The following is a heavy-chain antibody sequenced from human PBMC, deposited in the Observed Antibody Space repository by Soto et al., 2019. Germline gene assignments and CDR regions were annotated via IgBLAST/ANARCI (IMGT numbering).Heavy chain of an antibody. V-gene: IGHV3-30*18. CDR1: GFTFSSYG. J-gene: IGHJ6*02. CDR3: AKDGARLGHGMDV. Sequence: QVQLVESGGGVVQPGRSLRLSCAASGFTFSSYGMHWVRQAPGKGLEWVAVISYDGSNKYYADSVKGRFTISRDNSKNTLYLQMNSLRAEDTAVYYCAKDGARLGHGMDVWGQGTTVTVSS. D-gene: IGHD5-12*01. CDR2: ISYDGSNK.